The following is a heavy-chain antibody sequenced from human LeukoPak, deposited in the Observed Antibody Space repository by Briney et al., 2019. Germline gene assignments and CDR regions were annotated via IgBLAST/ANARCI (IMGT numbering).Heavy chain of an antibody. CDR1: GFTFSSYW. D-gene: IGHD5-18*01. J-gene: IGHJ6*03. Sequence: PGGSLRLSCAASGFTFSSYWMSWVRQAPGKGLEWVANIKQDGSEKYYVDSVKGRFTISRDNAKNSLYLQMNSLRAEDTAVYYCARRAVLASRPDTAMVNRYYYYMDVWGKGTTVTVSS. CDR2: IKQDGSEK. CDR3: ARRAVLASRPDTAMVNRYYYYMDV. V-gene: IGHV3-7*01.